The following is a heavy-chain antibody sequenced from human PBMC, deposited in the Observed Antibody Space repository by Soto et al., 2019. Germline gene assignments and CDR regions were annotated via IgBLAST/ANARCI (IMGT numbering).Heavy chain of an antibody. V-gene: IGHV4-34*01. J-gene: IGHJ5*02. CDR3: ARALHYYDSSGYYPHWFDP. Sequence: QVQLQQWGAGLLKPSETLSLTCAVYGGSFSGYYWSWIRQPPGKGLEWIGEINHSGSTNYNPSLKIRVTISVETSKNQFSLKLSSVTAADPAVYYCARALHYYDSSGYYPHWFDPWGQGTLVTVSS. CDR2: INHSGST. CDR1: GGSFSGYY. D-gene: IGHD3-22*01.